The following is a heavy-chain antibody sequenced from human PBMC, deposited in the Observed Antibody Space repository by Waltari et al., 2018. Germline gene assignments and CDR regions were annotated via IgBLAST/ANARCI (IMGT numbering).Heavy chain of an antibody. CDR2: IRYDGSNK. Sequence: QVQLVESGGGVVQPGGSLSLACAASGFTFSSYGMHWVRQAPGKGLEWVAFIRYDGSNKYYADSVKGRFTISRDNSKNTLYLQMNSLRAEDTAVYYCAKGTGYWGQGALVTVSS. CDR1: GFTFSSYG. J-gene: IGHJ4*02. CDR3: AKGTGY. V-gene: IGHV3-30*02.